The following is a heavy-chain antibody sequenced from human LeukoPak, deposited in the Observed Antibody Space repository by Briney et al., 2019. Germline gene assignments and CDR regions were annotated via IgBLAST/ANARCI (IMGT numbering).Heavy chain of an antibody. Sequence: WGTLRLSCAASGFTVSDLYMDWVRQAPGKGLEWVGRITNKASSYTTEYAASVKGRFTISRDDSKNSLYLQMNSLKTEDTAVYYCTRGPPDYWGQGTLVTVSS. V-gene: IGHV3-72*01. J-gene: IGHJ4*02. CDR3: TRGPPDY. CDR2: ITNKASSYTT. CDR1: GFTVSDLY. D-gene: IGHD1-14*01.